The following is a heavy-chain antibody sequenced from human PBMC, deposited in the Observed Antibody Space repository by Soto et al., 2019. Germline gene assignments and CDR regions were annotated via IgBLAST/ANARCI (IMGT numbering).Heavy chain of an antibody. CDR2: IYYSGST. D-gene: IGHD3-3*01. CDR1: GGSISSGDYY. CDR3: AFSPGDFWSKRPYYYMDV. Sequence: PSETLSLTCTVSGGSISSGDYYWSWIRQPPGKSLEWIGYIYYSGSTYYNHSLKNRVTISVDTSMIQFFLKLSSVIAADTAVYYCAFSPGDFWSKRPYYYMDVWGKGTTVTVSS. J-gene: IGHJ6*03. V-gene: IGHV4-30-4*02.